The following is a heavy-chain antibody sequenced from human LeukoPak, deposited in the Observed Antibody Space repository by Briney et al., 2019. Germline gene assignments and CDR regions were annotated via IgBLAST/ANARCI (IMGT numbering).Heavy chain of an antibody. D-gene: IGHD6-19*01. Sequence: SETLSLTCTVSGGSISSSSYYWGWIRQPPGKGLEGIGSLYYSGSTYYNPSLKRRVTISVDTSKKQFSLKQNSVPAADTAVYYCARQSYSSGWDEWKYYFDYWGQGTLVTVSS. V-gene: IGHV4-39*01. CDR1: GGSISSSSYY. CDR2: LYYSGST. CDR3: ARQSYSSGWDEWKYYFDY. J-gene: IGHJ4*02.